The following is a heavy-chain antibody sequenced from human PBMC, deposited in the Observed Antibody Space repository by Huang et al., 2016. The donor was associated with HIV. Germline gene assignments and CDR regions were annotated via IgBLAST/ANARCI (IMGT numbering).Heavy chain of an antibody. Sequence: QVRLEQWGQGLLKPSETLSLTCAVYGASFNTYYWSWVRQSPAKGLEWIGEIKPGETTNYNPTLKGLVPRTVDTSKNQFYRKVRARTAADAAIYSCARMPTPSYYDTWSLSPVEEDFFYYNLDVWGQGTPVSVSS. J-gene: IGHJ6*02. CDR2: IKPGETT. CDR3: ARMPTPSYYDTWSLSPVEEDFFYYNLDV. CDR1: GASFNTYY. D-gene: IGHD3-3*01. V-gene: IGHV4-34*02.